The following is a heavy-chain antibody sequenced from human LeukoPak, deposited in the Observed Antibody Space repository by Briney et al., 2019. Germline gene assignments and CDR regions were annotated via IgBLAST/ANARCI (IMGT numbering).Heavy chain of an antibody. CDR3: ARDALPAAMAYYFDC. Sequence: GGSLRLSCATSGFTFSNYEMSWVRQTPGKGLEWVSYISSSGSSTYYADSVKGRFTISRDNAKSSLCLQMNSLRAEDTALYYCARDALPAAMAYYFDCSGQGTLVTVSS. D-gene: IGHD2-2*01. CDR2: ISSSGSST. V-gene: IGHV3-48*03. CDR1: GFTFSNYE. J-gene: IGHJ4*02.